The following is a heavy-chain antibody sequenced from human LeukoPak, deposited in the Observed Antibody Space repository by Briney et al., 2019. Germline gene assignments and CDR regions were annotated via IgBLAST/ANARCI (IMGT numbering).Heavy chain of an antibody. CDR2: IYPGDSDT. CDR1: GYSFTSYW. J-gene: IGHJ4*02. V-gene: IGHV5-51*01. D-gene: IGHD6-19*01. Sequence: GESLKISCKGSGYSFTSYWIGWVRQMPGKGLEWMGIIYPGDSDTRYSPSFQGQVTISADKSISTAYLQWSSLKASDTAMYYCARRWLGIAVAGTFFDYWGQGTLATVSS. CDR3: ARRWLGIAVAGTFFDY.